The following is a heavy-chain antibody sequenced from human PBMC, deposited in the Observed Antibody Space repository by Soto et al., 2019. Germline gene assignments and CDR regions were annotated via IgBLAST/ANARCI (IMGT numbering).Heavy chain of an antibody. CDR3: VKDRWVDY. CDR2: TSSNGGST. CDR1: GFTFSIYA. Sequence: GGSLIVSCSISGFTFSIYAMHWVRQAPGKGLEYVSSTSSNGGSTYYADSVKGRFTISRDNSKNTLNLQMSSLTTEDTAVYYCVKDRWVDYWGQGTLVTVSS. J-gene: IGHJ4*02. V-gene: IGHV3-64D*06. D-gene: IGHD6-13*01.